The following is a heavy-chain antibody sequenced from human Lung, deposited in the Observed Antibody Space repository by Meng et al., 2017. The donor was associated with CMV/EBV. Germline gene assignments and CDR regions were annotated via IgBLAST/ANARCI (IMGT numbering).Heavy chain of an antibody. Sequence: GEXXKISCKSSGYSFATYWIGWVRQMPGKDLEWMGMIYCGDSKTIYSPFFQGQVTISADKSISTAYLQWSSLQASDTAMYYCARHYDSSWFGYWGQATLVTVSS. J-gene: IGHJ4*02. CDR1: GYSFATYW. CDR2: IYCGDSKT. D-gene: IGHD6-13*01. V-gene: IGHV5-51*01. CDR3: ARHYDSSWFGY.